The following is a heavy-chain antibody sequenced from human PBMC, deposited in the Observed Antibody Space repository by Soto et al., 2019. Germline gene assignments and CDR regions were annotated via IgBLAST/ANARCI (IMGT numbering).Heavy chain of an antibody. D-gene: IGHD2-15*01. CDR1: GYSFTSYW. Sequence: PGESLKISCKGSGYSFTSYWIGWVRQMPGKGLEWMGIIYPGDSDTRYSPSLQGQVTISADKSINTAYLQWSSLEASDTAMYYCARRGYCSGGGCPNAFDLWGQGTMVTVSS. CDR2: IYPGDSDT. CDR3: ARRGYCSGGGCPNAFDL. V-gene: IGHV5-51*01. J-gene: IGHJ3*01.